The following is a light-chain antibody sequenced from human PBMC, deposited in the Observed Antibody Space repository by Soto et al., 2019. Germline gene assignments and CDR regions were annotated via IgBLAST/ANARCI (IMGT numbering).Light chain of an antibody. J-gene: IGKJ2*01. CDR2: DAS. Sequence: LXLSPGERATLSCRASQSVSSYLAWYQQKPGQAPRLLIYDASNRATGIPARFSGSGSGTDFTLTISSLEPEDFAVYYCQQRSNWPPYTFGQGTKLEIK. V-gene: IGKV3-11*01. CDR1: QSVSSY. CDR3: QQRSNWPPYT.